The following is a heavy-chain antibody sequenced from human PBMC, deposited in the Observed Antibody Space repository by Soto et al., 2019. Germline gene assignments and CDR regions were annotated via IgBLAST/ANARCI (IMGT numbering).Heavy chain of an antibody. Sequence: QVHLQQWGAGLLKPSETLSLTCAVYGGSFSGYYWSWIRQLPGKGLEWIGEINNGGSSNYNPSLTRRVSMSVGTSHHPVSPKLTSVTASGTAVYYCARGRGAGYDQDWYFGLWGRGTLVTVSS. CDR3: ARGRGAGYDQDWYFGL. V-gene: IGHV4-34*01. J-gene: IGHJ2*01. CDR2: INNGGSS. CDR1: GGSFSGYY. D-gene: IGHD5-12*01.